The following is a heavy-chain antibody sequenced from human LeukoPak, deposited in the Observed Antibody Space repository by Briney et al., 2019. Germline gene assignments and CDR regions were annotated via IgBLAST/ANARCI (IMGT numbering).Heavy chain of an antibody. Sequence: GGSLRLSCAASGFTFSRYWMSWVRQAPRKGLEWVANIKQDGSEKYYVDSVKGRFTISRDNAKNSLYLQMNSLRAEDTAVYYCAREAEGRFLERSIEQAGGGQGTLVTVSS. CDR3: AREAEGRFLERSIEQAG. J-gene: IGHJ4*02. D-gene: IGHD3-3*01. CDR1: GFTFSRYW. CDR2: IKQDGSEK. V-gene: IGHV3-7*01.